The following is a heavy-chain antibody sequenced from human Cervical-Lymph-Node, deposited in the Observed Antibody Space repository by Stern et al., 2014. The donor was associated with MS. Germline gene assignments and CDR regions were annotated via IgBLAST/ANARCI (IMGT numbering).Heavy chain of an antibody. V-gene: IGHV1-2*02. CDR3: ARVRSVSVETAGGEAFDL. J-gene: IGHJ3*01. Sequence: VQLVESGPEVKKPGASVKVSCKASGYTFSDYYMQWVRQAPGQGLEWMGWVNPISGVTNYAQKYEGRVSMTRDKSINTAYIELSGLISDDTAVYYCARVRSVSVETAGGEAFDLWGQGTVLTVSS. CDR1: GYTFSDYY. D-gene: IGHD2-21*02. CDR2: VNPISGVT.